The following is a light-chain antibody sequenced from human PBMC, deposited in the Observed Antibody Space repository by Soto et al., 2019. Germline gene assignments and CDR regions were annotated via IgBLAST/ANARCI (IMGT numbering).Light chain of an antibody. CDR2: EVS. V-gene: IGLV2-14*01. CDR1: SSDVGGYNY. Sequence: QSALAQPASVSGSPGQSITISCTGTSSDVGGYNYVSWYQHHPGKAPKLMIYEVSNRPSGVSNRFSGPKSGNMASLTISGLQAEDEADYYCNSYTSSSTLYVFGTGTKVTVL. J-gene: IGLJ1*01. CDR3: NSYTSSSTLYV.